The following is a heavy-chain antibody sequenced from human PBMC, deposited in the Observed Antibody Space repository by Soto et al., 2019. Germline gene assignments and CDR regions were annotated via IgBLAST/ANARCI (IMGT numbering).Heavy chain of an antibody. V-gene: IGHV3-30*04. CDR1: GFNFGGYA. Sequence: QVQLVESGGGVVQPGGSLRLSCAASGFNFGGYAMHWIRQTPGKGLDWVAYISYDGVRRDYADSVKGRFTISRDNSKNMLYLEMNSLRDEDTAVYYCVRDWRQYAGGYDYWGQGTLLAVSS. D-gene: IGHD3-3*01. J-gene: IGHJ4*02. CDR2: ISYDGVRR. CDR3: VRDWRQYAGGYDY.